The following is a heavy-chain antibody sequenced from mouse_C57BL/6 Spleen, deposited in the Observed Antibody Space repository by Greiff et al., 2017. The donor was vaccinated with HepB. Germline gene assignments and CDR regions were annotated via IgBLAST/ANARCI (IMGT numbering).Heavy chain of an antibody. J-gene: IGHJ2*01. CDR2: IDPSDSYT. CDR1: GYTFTSYW. D-gene: IGHD1-1*01. V-gene: IGHV1-59*01. Sequence: QVQLQQPGAELVRPGTSVKLSCKASGYTFTSYWMHWVKQRPGQGLEWIGVIDPSDSYTNYNQKFKGKATLTVDTSSSTAYMQLSSLTSEYSAVYYCARPPDYYGCSYDYWGQGTTLTVSS. CDR3: ARPPDYYGCSYDY.